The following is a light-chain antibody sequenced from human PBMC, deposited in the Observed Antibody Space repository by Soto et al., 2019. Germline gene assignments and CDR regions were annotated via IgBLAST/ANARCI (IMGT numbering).Light chain of an antibody. CDR2: GTS. V-gene: IGKV1-39*01. Sequence: DIQMTQSPSSLPASVGDRVTITCRASQTISTSLQWYQQKPGKAPKLLIYGTSRLQSGVPSRFSGSGSGTDFTLTISSLQPEDFATYYCQQSYSNPLVTFGGGTKVDI. CDR1: QTISTS. CDR3: QQSYSNPLVT. J-gene: IGKJ4*01.